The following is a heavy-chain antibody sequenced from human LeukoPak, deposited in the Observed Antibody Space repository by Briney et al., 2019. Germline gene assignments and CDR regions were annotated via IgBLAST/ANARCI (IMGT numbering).Heavy chain of an antibody. J-gene: IGHJ6*04. CDR2: IYYSGST. V-gene: IGHV4-59*01. CDR1: GGSISSYY. CDR3: ARAPYSGPSPCYYYGRDV. Sequence: SETLSLTCTVSGGSISSYYWSWIRQPPGKGLEWIGYIYYSGSTNYNPSLKSGVTISVATSKNRSPLKLGLLPPADTAVYYCARAPYSGPSPCYYYGRDVGGKGPTVPVSS. D-gene: IGHD1-26*01.